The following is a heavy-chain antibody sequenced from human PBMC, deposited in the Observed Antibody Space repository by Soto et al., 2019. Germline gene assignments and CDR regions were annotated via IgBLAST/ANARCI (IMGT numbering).Heavy chain of an antibody. CDR3: ARWNEGFDY. CDR1: GGSISSYY. D-gene: IGHD1-1*01. J-gene: IGHJ4*02. CDR2: IYYSGST. Sequence: QVQLQESGPGLVKPSETLSLTCTVSGGSISSYYWSWIRQPPGKGLECIGFIYYSGSTNYNPSLKSRVTISVDTSKNQFPLKLSSVTAADTAVYYCARWNEGFDYWAQGTLVTVSS. V-gene: IGHV4-59*01.